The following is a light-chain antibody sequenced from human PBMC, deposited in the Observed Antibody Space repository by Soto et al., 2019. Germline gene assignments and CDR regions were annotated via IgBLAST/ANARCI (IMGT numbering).Light chain of an antibody. Sequence: EIVSTQSPATLSLSPGARATLACRSSQSISSYLAWYQQKPGQAPRLLIYDASNRATGSPARLSGSGSGTDLSLTFSSLEPEEFAVDYCQQHSNAALTFGLGTKLEVK. J-gene: IGKJ2*01. CDR2: DAS. CDR1: QSISSY. V-gene: IGKV3-11*01. CDR3: QQHSNAALT.